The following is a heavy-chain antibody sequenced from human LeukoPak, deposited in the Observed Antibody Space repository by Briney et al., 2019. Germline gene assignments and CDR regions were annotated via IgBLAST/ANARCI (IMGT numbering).Heavy chain of an antibody. J-gene: IGHJ4*02. Sequence: ETLSLTCAVYGGSFSGYYWSWIRQPPGKGLEWVGRIKSKADGGTTDYAAPVKGRFTISRDDSKNTLYLQMYSLKTDDTALYYCTTYTGYDGFDYWGQGTLVTVSS. V-gene: IGHV3-15*01. CDR1: GGSFSGYY. D-gene: IGHD5-12*01. CDR2: IKSKADGGTT. CDR3: TTYTGYDGFDY.